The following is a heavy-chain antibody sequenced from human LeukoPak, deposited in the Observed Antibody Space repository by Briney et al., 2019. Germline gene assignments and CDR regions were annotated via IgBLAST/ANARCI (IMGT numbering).Heavy chain of an antibody. CDR2: IIPIFGTA. V-gene: IGHV1-69*05. D-gene: IGHD3-10*01. J-gene: IGHJ6*03. CDR3: ARDPQGYYGSGSQRPDYYYYMDV. CDR1: GGTFSSYA. Sequence: SVKASCKASGGTFSSYAISLVRQAPGQGLEWMGRIIPIFGTANYAQKIQGRVTITTDESTSTAYMELSILRSEDTAVYYRARDPQGYYGSGSQRPDYYYYMDVWGKGTTVTVSS.